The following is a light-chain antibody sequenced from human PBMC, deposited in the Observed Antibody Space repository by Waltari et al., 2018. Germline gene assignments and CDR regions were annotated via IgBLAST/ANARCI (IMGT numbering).Light chain of an antibody. CDR2: DVS. V-gene: IGLV2-23*02. Sequence: QSALTQPASVSGSPGQSVTISCTGPSSDIGRYDIVPWYQHHPGNHPKLIICDVSKRPSGVSDRFSGSKSGDTASLTISGLQFEDEADYYCCSYAGNYIWVFGGGTRLTVL. CDR1: SSDIGRYDI. J-gene: IGLJ3*02. CDR3: CSYAGNYIWV.